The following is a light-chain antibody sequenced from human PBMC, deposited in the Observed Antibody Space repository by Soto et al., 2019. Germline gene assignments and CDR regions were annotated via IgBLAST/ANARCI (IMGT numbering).Light chain of an antibody. CDR3: QQRTNWPIT. CDR1: QTVSRH. Sequence: EIVMTQSPGTLSVSPGERATLSCRASQTVSRHLAWYQQKPGQAPRLLIFGASTRATGIPARFSASGSGTDFTLTISSLEPEDFAVYYCQQRTNWPITFGQGTRLEIK. J-gene: IGKJ5*01. CDR2: GAS. V-gene: IGKV3-11*01.